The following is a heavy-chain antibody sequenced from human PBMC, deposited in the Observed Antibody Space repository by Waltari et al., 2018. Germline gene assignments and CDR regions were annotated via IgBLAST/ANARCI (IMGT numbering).Heavy chain of an antibody. D-gene: IGHD3-3*02. V-gene: IGHV4-38-2*01. CDR3: ARHFWSGSVYFDY. CDR2: IYHSGST. Sequence: QVQLQESGPGLVKPSETLSLTCAVSGYSISSGYYWGWIRPPPGKGLEWIGSIYHSGSTYYNPSLKRRVTISIDTSTNQFTLRLRSVPAADAAVYCCARHFWSGSVYFDYWGQGTLVTVSS. J-gene: IGHJ4*02. CDR1: GYSISSGYY.